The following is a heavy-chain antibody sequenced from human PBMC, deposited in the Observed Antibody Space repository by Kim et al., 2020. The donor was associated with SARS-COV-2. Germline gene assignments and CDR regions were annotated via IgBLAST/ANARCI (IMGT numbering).Heavy chain of an antibody. D-gene: IGHD2-2*01. Sequence: GGSLRLSCAASGFTFSSYEMNWVRQAPGKGLEWVSYISSSGSTIYYADSVKGRFTISRDNAKNSLYLQMNSLRAEDTAVYYCARDTLLGYCSSTSCYGYYYYGMDVWGQGTTVTVSS. J-gene: IGHJ6*02. CDR1: GFTFSSYE. CDR3: ARDTLLGYCSSTSCYGYYYYGMDV. CDR2: ISSSGSTI. V-gene: IGHV3-48*03.